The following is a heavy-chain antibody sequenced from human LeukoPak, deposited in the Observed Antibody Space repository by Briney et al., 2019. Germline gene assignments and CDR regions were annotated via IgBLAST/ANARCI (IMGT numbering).Heavy chain of an antibody. V-gene: IGHV4-31*03. CDR1: GGSISSGGYY. J-gene: IGHJ4*02. D-gene: IGHD3-22*01. Sequence: PSETLSLTCTVSGGSISSGGYYWSWIRQHPGKGLEWIGYIYYSGSTYYNPSLKSRVTISVGTSKNQFSLKLSSVTAADTAVYYCARGGGYYDSSGYFPFDYWGQGTLVTVSS. CDR2: IYYSGST. CDR3: ARGGGYYDSSGYFPFDY.